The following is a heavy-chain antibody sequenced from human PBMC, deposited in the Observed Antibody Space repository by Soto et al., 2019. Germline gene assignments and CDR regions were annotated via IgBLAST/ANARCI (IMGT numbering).Heavy chain of an antibody. J-gene: IGHJ4*02. V-gene: IGHV4-31*03. D-gene: IGHD3-22*01. CDR2: IYYSGST. CDR3: ARTYYYDSSGPRISYFDY. CDR1: GGSISSGGYY. Sequence: QVQLQESGPGLVKPSQTLSLTCTVSGGSISSGGYYWSWIRQHPGKGLEWIGYIYYSGSTYYNPSLKSRVTISVDSSKNQFSLKLSSVTAADTAVYYCARTYYYDSSGPRISYFDYWGQGTLVTVSS.